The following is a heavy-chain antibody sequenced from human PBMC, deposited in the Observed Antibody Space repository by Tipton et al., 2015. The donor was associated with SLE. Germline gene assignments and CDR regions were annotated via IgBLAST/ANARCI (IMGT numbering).Heavy chain of an antibody. CDR1: GGSISSSSYY. J-gene: IGHJ4*02. CDR3: AIRGGATTGGLDY. CDR2: IYYSGST. D-gene: IGHD1-26*01. Sequence: TLSLTCTVSGGSISSSSYYWGWIRQPPGKGLEWIGSIYYSGSTYYNPSLKSQVTISVDTSKNQFSLKLSSVTAADTAVYYCAIRGGATTGGLDYWGQGTLVTVSS. V-gene: IGHV4-39*01.